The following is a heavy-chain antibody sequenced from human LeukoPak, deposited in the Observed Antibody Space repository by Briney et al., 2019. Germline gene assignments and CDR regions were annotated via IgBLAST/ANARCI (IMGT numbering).Heavy chain of an antibody. CDR3: ARAGGAPGNSHYFDY. D-gene: IGHD4-23*01. Sequence: SETLSLTCTVSGGSISSSSYYWGWIRQPPGKGLEWIGSIYYSGSTYYNPSLKSRVTISVDTSKNQFSLKLSSVTAADTAVYYCARAGGAPGNSHYFDYWGQGTLVTVSS. J-gene: IGHJ4*02. CDR2: IYYSGST. CDR1: GGSISSSSYY. V-gene: IGHV4-39*07.